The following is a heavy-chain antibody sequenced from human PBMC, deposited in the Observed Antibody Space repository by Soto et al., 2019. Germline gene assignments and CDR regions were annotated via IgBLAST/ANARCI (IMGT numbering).Heavy chain of an antibody. V-gene: IGHV3-7*05. CDR2: IKQDGSEK. D-gene: IGHD6-13*01. CDR1: GFTFSSYW. Sequence: EVQLVESGGGLVQPGGSLRLSCAASGFTFSSYWMSWVRQAPGKGLEWVANIKQDGSEKYYVDSVKGRFTISRDNAKNSLYLQMNSLRAEDTAVYYCARDQGSRIAAADVKYYYYYYGMDVW. CDR3: ARDQGSRIAAADVKYYYYYYGMDV. J-gene: IGHJ6*01.